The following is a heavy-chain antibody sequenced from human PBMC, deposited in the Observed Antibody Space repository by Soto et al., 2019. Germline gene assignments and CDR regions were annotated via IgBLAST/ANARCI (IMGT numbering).Heavy chain of an antibody. CDR2: INPNSGGT. V-gene: IGHV1-2*02. J-gene: IGHJ4*02. CDR3: AREYEGFGAPVGY. CDR1: GYTFTGYY. D-gene: IGHD3-10*01. Sequence: ASVKVSCKASGYTFTGYYMHWVRQAPGQGLEWMGWINPNSGGTNYAQKFQGRVTMTRDTSISTAYMELSRLRSDDTAVYYCAREYEGFGAPVGYWGQGTLVTVSS.